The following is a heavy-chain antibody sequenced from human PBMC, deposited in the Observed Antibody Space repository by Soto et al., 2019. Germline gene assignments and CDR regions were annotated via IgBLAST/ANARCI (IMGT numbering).Heavy chain of an antibody. J-gene: IGHJ6*02. Sequence: EVQLVQSGAEVKKPGATVKLSCTVSGHTFTDYYVHWVQQAPGKGLEWMGLVDSEDVETIYAEKFQGRVTMTADTSTDTDYMERTSLRSEDAAVYYCGTVGRLGSTGASTTGMDVWGQGTTVTVSS. V-gene: IGHV1-69-2*01. CDR1: GHTFTDYY. CDR3: GTVGRLGSTGASTTGMDV. CDR2: VDSEDVET. D-gene: IGHD1-26*01.